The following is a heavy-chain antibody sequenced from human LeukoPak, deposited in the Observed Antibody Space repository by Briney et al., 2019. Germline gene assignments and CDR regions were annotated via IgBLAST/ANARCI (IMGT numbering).Heavy chain of an antibody. CDR3: ARDRISVAATETSFDY. V-gene: IGHV3-21*01. CDR1: GFTFSSYN. CDR2: ISGSSSYI. J-gene: IGHJ4*02. D-gene: IGHD6-19*01. Sequence: PGGSLRLSCAASGFTFSSYNMNWVRQAPGKGLEWVSSISGSSSYIYYADSVKGRFTISRGNAKNPLYLQMNSLRAEDTAVYYCARDRISVAATETSFDYWGQGTLVTVSS.